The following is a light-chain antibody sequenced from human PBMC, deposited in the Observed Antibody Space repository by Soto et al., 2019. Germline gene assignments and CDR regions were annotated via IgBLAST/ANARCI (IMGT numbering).Light chain of an antibody. CDR2: GAS. CDR1: QAIGIH. Sequence: DIQMTQSPASLSASVGDRVTIACRASQAIGIHLAWFQQKPGKAPKSLIFGASHLQSGVPSKFSGSGSGTDFTLTIDSLQPEDFATYYCQQYHSYPPSFGQGTKVEIK. CDR3: QQYHSYPPS. V-gene: IGKV1-16*02. J-gene: IGKJ1*01.